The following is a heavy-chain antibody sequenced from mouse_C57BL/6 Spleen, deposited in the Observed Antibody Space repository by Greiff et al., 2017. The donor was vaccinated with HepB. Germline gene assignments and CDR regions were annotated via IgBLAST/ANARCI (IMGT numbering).Heavy chain of an antibody. V-gene: IGHV1-15*01. CDR2: IDPETGGT. CDR1: GYTFTDYE. CDR3: TRRNGSGWGYYFDY. D-gene: IGHD1-2*01. Sequence: VQLQQSGAELVRPGASVTLSCKASGYTFTDYEMHWVKQTPVHGLEWIGAIDPETGGTAYNQKFKGKAILTADKSSSTAYMELRSLTSEDSAVYYCTRRNGSGWGYYFDYWGQGTTLTVSS. J-gene: IGHJ2*01.